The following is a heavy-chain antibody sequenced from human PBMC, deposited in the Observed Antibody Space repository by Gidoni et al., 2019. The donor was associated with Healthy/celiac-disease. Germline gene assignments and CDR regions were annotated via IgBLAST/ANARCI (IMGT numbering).Heavy chain of an antibody. CDR2: IRSKANSYAT. D-gene: IGHD2-15*01. J-gene: IGHJ4*02. Sequence: EVQLVESGGGLVQPGGSLKLSCADSGFTFSGSAMHWVRQASGKGLEWVGRIRSKANSYATAYAASVKGRFTISRDDSKNTAYLQMNSLKTEDTAVYYCTRRGYCSGGSCYPDYWGQGTLVTVSS. CDR3: TRRGYCSGGSCYPDY. CDR1: GFTFSGSA. V-gene: IGHV3-73*02.